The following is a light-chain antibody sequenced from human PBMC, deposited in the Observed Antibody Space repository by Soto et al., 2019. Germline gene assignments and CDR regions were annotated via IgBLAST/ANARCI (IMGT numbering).Light chain of an antibody. J-gene: IGKJ2*01. CDR2: AAS. CDR1: QDIRSW. CDR3: QQANSFPYT. V-gene: IGKV1D-12*01. Sequence: DIQMTQSPSSVSASVGDRVTITCRASQDIRSWLAWYQQKPGKAPKLLIYAASSLPSGVPSRFSGSGSGTDFTLTISSLQPEEFVTYYCQQANSFPYTFGQGTKLEIK.